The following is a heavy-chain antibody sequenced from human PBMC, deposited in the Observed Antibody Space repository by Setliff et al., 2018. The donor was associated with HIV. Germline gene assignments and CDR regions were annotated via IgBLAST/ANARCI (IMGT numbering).Heavy chain of an antibody. CDR3: VRDLAATNMVRGRLYHYYYMDV. CDR2: SINRADSDST. J-gene: IGHJ6*03. D-gene: IGHD3-10*01. CDR1: GFTFKAHC. V-gene: IGHV3-72*01. Sequence: GGSLRLSCAASGFTFKAHCMDWVRQAPGKGLEWVARSINRADSDSTEYAASVKGRFTISRDEPESSLYLQMDSLKTDDTAVYYCVRDLAATNMVRGRLYHYYYMDVWGKGTTVTVSS.